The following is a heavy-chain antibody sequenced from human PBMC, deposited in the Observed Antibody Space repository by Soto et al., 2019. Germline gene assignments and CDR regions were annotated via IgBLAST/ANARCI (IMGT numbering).Heavy chain of an antibody. CDR1: DGSISSSSYY. J-gene: IGHJ5*02. CDR2: IYYSVST. Sequence: SETLSLTCTVADGSISSSSYYWGWIRQPPGKGLEWSGSIYYSVSTYYNPSLKSRVSISVDTSKNQFSLKLGSVTAADTAVYYCARQQTKFRVLRFLEWLPGGNWFDPWGQGTLVTVSS. CDR3: ARQQTKFRVLRFLEWLPGGNWFDP. D-gene: IGHD3-3*01. V-gene: IGHV4-39*01.